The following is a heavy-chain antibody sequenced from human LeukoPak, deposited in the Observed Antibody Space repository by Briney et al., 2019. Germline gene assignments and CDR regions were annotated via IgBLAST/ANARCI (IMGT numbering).Heavy chain of an antibody. Sequence: HPGGSLRLSCAASGFTFSNYAMSWVRQAPGKGLEWVSGISGSGATTYQTDSVKGRFTITRDNSRDTLYLQMNSLRAEDTDVYYCTKQSVSTYGSGSLWYFDFPGRGTLVTVSS. J-gene: IGHJ2*01. CDR1: GFTFSNYA. CDR3: TKQSVSTYGSGSLWYFDF. D-gene: IGHD6-25*01. V-gene: IGHV3-23*01. CDR2: ISGSGATT.